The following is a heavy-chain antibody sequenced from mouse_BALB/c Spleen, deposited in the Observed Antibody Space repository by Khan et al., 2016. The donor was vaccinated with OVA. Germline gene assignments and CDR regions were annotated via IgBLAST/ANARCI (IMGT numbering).Heavy chain of an antibody. V-gene: IGHV3-8*02. J-gene: IGHJ3*01. Sequence: EVQLQESGPSLVKPSQTLSLTCSVTGDSITSGYWSWIRKFPGNKLEYMGYMIYTGYTYYNPSLKRRISLTRQTSKNQYYLQLNSVTTEDTATYYCARSTYRYAVAYWGQGTLVTVSA. CDR1: GDSITSGY. D-gene: IGHD2-14*01. CDR3: ARSTYRYAVAY. CDR2: MIYTGYT.